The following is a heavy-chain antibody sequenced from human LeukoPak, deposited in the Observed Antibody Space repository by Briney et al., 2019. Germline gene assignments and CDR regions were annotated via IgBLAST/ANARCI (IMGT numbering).Heavy chain of an antibody. CDR3: ARDCSGGTCSSFWLDP. CDR2: STAYNGNT. D-gene: IGHD2-15*01. J-gene: IGHJ5*02. V-gene: IGHV1-18*01. CDR1: GYTFRKYA. Sequence: ASVKVSCKASGYTFRKYAITWVRQAPGQGRERMGWSTAYNGNTNYAQRFKGRVTMTTDTSTATAYMELRNLESDDTAVYYCARDCSGGTCSSFWLDPWGPGTLVTVSS.